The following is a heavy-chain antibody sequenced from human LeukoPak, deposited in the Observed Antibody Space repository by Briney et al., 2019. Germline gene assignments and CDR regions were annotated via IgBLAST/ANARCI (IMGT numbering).Heavy chain of an antibody. CDR1: GYPFDNFG. CDR3: ARDRLGGDLTGESLY. V-gene: IGHV1-18*01. J-gene: IGHJ4*02. Sequence: ASVKVSCKASGYPFDNFGLTWVRQAPGQGLEWMGWISAYNGNTHYAQKFRGRLTMTTDTSTPTAYLELGSLKSDDTAVYYCARDRLGGDLTGESLYWGQGTLVTVSS. CDR2: ISAYNGNT. D-gene: IGHD4-17*01.